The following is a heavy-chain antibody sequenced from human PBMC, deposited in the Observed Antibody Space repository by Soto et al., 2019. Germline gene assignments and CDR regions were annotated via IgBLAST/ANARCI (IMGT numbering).Heavy chain of an antibody. Sequence: EVQLVESGGGLVQPGGSLRLSCAASGFTLSGRSMHWVRQAPGKGLVWVSGIDNDGTDSTYADTVKGRCTSSRDNAKNMLYLQMNRLRFDDTAVSYCARGWFGPDVWGKGTTVTVSS. CDR2: IDNDGTDS. J-gene: IGHJ6*04. D-gene: IGHD3-10*01. CDR1: GFTLSGRS. V-gene: IGHV3-74*01. CDR3: ARGWFGPDV.